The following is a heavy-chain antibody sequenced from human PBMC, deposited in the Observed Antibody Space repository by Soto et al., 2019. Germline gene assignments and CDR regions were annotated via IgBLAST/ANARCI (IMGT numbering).Heavy chain of an antibody. V-gene: IGHV3-23*01. CDR3: AKGDLHCSGGSCYSEVGYYYYGMDV. Sequence: PGGSLRLSCAASGFTFSSYAMSWVRQAPGKGLEWVSAISGSGGSTYYADSVKGRFTISRDNSKNTLYLQMNSLRAEDTAVYYCAKGDLHCSGGSCYSEVGYYYYGMDVWGQGTTVTVSS. CDR2: ISGSGGST. J-gene: IGHJ6*02. D-gene: IGHD2-15*01. CDR1: GFTFSSYA.